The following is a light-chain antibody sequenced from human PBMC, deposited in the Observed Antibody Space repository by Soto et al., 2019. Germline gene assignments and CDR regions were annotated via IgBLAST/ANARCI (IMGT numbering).Light chain of an antibody. J-gene: IGKJ1*01. CDR2: GAS. CDR1: QSVSSN. CDR3: QQFYNWPRT. V-gene: IGKV3-15*01. Sequence: EIVMTQSPGTLSVSPGERATLSCRASQSVSSNLAWYQQKPGQAPRLLIYGASTRETGIPARFSGSGSATEFTRTISSLPSEDFAVYYCQQFYNWPRTFGQGTKVEIK.